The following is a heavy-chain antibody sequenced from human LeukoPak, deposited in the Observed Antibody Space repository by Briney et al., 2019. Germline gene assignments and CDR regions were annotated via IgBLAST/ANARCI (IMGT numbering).Heavy chain of an antibody. CDR2: VSGSGDNT. J-gene: IGHJ5*02. Sequence: GGSLRLSCAASGFIFSSYAMTWVRQAPGKGPEWVSVVSGSGDNTYYADSVKGRFTIFRDNSKNTLYLQMNSLRAEDTAVYYCAKDLRTYCSGGSCYLNWFDPWGQGTLVTVPS. CDR1: GFIFSSYA. CDR3: AKDLRTYCSGGSCYLNWFDP. D-gene: IGHD2-15*01. V-gene: IGHV3-23*01.